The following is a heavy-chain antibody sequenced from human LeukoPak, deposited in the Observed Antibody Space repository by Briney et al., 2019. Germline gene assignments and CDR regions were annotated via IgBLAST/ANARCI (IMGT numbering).Heavy chain of an antibody. CDR1: GGSISSYY. J-gene: IGHJ4*02. Sequence: SETLSLTCTVSGGSISSYYWSWIRQPPGKGLEWIGYIYYSGSTNYNPSLKSRVTISVDTSKNQFSLKLSSVIAADTAVYYCARTIAAAATDPGYFDYWGQGTLVTVSS. CDR3: ARTIAAAATDPGYFDY. D-gene: IGHD6-13*01. CDR2: IYYSGST. V-gene: IGHV4-59*01.